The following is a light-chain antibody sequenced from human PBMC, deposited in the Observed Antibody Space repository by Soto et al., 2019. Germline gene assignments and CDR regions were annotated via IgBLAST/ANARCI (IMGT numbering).Light chain of an antibody. CDR2: EVS. CDR1: SRDVGGYNY. Sequence: QSALTQPASVSGSPGQSITISCTGTSRDVGGYNYVSWHQQHPGKAPKVIITEVSNRPSGVSNRFSGSKSGNTASLTISGLQAEGEADYYCSSYVSYSTFVVFGGGTKLTVL. V-gene: IGLV2-14*01. J-gene: IGLJ2*01. CDR3: SSYVSYSTFVV.